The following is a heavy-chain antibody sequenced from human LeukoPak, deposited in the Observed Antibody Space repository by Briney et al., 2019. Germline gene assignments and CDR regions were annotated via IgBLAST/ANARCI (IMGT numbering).Heavy chain of an antibody. J-gene: IGHJ4*02. Sequence: GGSLRLSCAASGFTYSTYSMTWVRQAPGKGLEWVSSIYPSGDSTFYADSVKGRFTISRDNSKNTLYLQMSSLRTEDTAIYYCAKDVVPDSGWDLDYWGQGTLVTVSS. CDR3: AKDVVPDSGWDLDY. CDR2: IYPSGDST. D-gene: IGHD6-19*01. V-gene: IGHV3-23*01. CDR1: GFTYSTYS.